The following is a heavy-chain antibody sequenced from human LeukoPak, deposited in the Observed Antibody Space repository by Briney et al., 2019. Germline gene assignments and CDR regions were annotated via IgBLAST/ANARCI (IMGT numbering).Heavy chain of an antibody. Sequence: GGSLRLSCAATGFTFSDYAMHWVRQAPGKGLEWLSSISRSSNSMYYADSVRGRFIISRDNAKKTLFLQMSSLRGEDTAVYYCAKASGSDFDFWGQGTLVTVSS. CDR1: GFTFSDYA. J-gene: IGHJ4*02. CDR3: AKASGSDFDF. V-gene: IGHV3-21*01. D-gene: IGHD3-10*01. CDR2: ISRSSNSM.